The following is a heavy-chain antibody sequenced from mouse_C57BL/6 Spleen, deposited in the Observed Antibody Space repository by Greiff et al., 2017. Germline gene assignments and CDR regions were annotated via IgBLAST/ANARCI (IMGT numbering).Heavy chain of an antibody. V-gene: IGHV1-53*01. D-gene: IGHD1-1*01. CDR2: INPSNGGT. CDR1: GYTFTSSW. Sequence: QVQLQQPVTELVKPGASVKLSCKASGYTFTSSWMHWLKPRPGQGLEWIGNINPSNGGTNYNEKFKSKATLTVDTSSSTAYMQLSSLTSGYSAVYYCARSPYYGSSKDYWGQGTTRTVSS. CDR3: ARSPYYGSSKDY. J-gene: IGHJ2*01.